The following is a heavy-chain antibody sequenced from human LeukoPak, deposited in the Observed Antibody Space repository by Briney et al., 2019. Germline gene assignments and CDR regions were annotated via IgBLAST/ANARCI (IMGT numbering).Heavy chain of an antibody. Sequence: PSETLSLTCTVSGGSISSYYWSWIRQPPGKGLEWIGYIYYSGSTNYNPFLKSRVTISVDTSKNQFSLKLSSVTAADTAVYYCASVIAAAGAFDYWGQGTLVTVSS. D-gene: IGHD6-13*01. CDR3: ASVIAAAGAFDY. V-gene: IGHV4-59*01. CDR2: IYYSGST. CDR1: GGSISSYY. J-gene: IGHJ4*02.